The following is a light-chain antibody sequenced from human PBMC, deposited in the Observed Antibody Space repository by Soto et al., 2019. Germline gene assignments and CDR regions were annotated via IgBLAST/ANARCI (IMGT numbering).Light chain of an antibody. CDR3: LLSYSGARV. CDR2: DTS. Sequence: QAVVTQEPSLTVSPGGTVTLTCGSSTGAVTTSHFSYWFQQKPGQAPRTLIYDTSNKHSWTPARFSGSLLGGKSALTLSGAQPEDEAEYYCLLSYSGARVFGGGTKLTVL. V-gene: IGLV7-46*01. J-gene: IGLJ2*01. CDR1: TGAVTTSHF.